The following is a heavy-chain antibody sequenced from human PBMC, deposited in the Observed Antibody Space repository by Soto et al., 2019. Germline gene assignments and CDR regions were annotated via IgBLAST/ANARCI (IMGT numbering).Heavy chain of an antibody. Sequence: EVRLLESGGGLVQPGGSLRLSCAASGFTFSTYALSWVRQAPRKGLEWVSAITNSGDSTYYADSVKGRFTISRDNSKNTLYLQMSSLRAEDTAVYYCAKTWFGSITTDYWGQGTLVTVSS. CDR3: AKTWFGSITTDY. D-gene: IGHD3-10*01. CDR2: ITNSGDST. V-gene: IGHV3-23*01. CDR1: GFTFSTYA. J-gene: IGHJ4*02.